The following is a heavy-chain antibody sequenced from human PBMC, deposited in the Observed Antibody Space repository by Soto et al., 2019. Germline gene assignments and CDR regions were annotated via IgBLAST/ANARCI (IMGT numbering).Heavy chain of an antibody. V-gene: IGHV4-31*03. Sequence: QVQLQESGPGLVKPSQTLSLTCTVSGGSISSGGYYWSWIRQHQGKGLEWIGYIYYSGSTYYNPSLKSRVTISVDTSKNQFSLKLSSVTAADTAVYYCAREDIVVVPAATYYYGMDVWGHGTTVTVSS. J-gene: IGHJ6*02. D-gene: IGHD2-2*01. CDR2: IYYSGST. CDR3: AREDIVVVPAATYYYGMDV. CDR1: GGSISSGGYY.